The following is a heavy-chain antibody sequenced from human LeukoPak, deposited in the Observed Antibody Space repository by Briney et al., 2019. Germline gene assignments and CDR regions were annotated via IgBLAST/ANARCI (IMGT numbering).Heavy chain of an antibody. Sequence: SETLSLTRAVYGGSFSGYYWSWIRQPPGKGLKWIGYIYYSGSTNYNPSLKSRVTISVDTSKNQFSLKLSSVTAADTAVYYCARTIAAAGSLYYYGMDVWGQGTTVTVSS. CDR1: GGSFSGYY. D-gene: IGHD6-13*01. V-gene: IGHV4-59*01. CDR3: ARTIAAAGSLYYYGMDV. CDR2: IYYSGST. J-gene: IGHJ6*02.